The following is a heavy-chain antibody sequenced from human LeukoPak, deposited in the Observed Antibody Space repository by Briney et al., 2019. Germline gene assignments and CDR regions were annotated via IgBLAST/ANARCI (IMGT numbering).Heavy chain of an antibody. CDR2: IYYSGTT. CDR1: GGSFSGYY. V-gene: IGHV4-34*01. D-gene: IGHD3-22*01. J-gene: IGHJ3*02. CDR3: ARMIGDDAFDI. Sequence: SETQSLTCAVYGGSFSGYYWSWIRQPPGKGLEWIGTIYYSGTTYYNPSLKSRVTISVDTSRNQFSLKLGSATATDTAVYYCARMIGDDAFDIWGQGTMVTVSS.